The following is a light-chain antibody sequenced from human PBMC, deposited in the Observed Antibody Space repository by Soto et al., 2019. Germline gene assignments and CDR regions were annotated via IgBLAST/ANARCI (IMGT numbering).Light chain of an antibody. Sequence: QSVLTQPASVSGSPGQSITISCTGTGNDVGGYNYVSWYQQQPGKAPKFMIYDVSNRPSGVSNRFSGSKSGNTASLTISGLQAEDEADYYCCSYTTSNTRQIVFGAGTKVTVL. CDR1: GNDVGGYNY. CDR2: DVS. V-gene: IGLV2-14*01. CDR3: CSYTTSNTRQIV. J-gene: IGLJ1*01.